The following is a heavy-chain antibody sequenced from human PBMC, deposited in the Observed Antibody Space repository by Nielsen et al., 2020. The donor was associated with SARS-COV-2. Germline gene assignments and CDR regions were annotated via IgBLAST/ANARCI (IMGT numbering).Heavy chain of an antibody. CDR2: IYYSGET. Sequence: SETLSFTCTVSGGSIINSNSYWGWIRQPPGKGLEWVGSIYYSGETYYNPSLQSRVTISVDTSKNHFSLELSSVTAADTAVYYCARQREGEHYLYGMDVWGQGTTVTVSS. D-gene: IGHD1-26*01. V-gene: IGHV4-39*01. J-gene: IGHJ6*02. CDR3: ARQREGEHYLYGMDV. CDR1: GGSIINSNSY.